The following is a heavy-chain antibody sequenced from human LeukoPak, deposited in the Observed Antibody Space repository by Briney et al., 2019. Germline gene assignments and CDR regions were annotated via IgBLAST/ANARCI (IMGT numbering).Heavy chain of an antibody. CDR1: GFTLSNYE. Sequence: GGSLRLSCAASGFTLSNYEMNWARQAPGKGLEWLSYISSSGTTRYYADSVKGRFTISRDNAKNPLYLQMNSLRAEDTALYYCARGRYNWNDPSFMDVWGQGTTVSVSS. D-gene: IGHD1-1*01. J-gene: IGHJ6*02. V-gene: IGHV3-48*03. CDR2: ISSSGTTR. CDR3: ARGRYNWNDPSFMDV.